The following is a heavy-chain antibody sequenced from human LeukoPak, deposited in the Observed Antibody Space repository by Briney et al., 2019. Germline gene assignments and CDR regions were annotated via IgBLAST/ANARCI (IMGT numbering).Heavy chain of an antibody. J-gene: IGHJ4*02. CDR3: ARGFDSGYDFGY. CDR2: ITGSGNSV. V-gene: IGHV3-48*02. D-gene: IGHD5-12*01. CDR1: GFTFSDYS. Sequence: GGSLRLSCAASGFTFSDYSMNWVRQAPGKGLEWVSYITGSGNSVYYADSVEGRFTISRDNAKNSLYLQMESLRDEDTAVYYCARGFDSGYDFGYWGQGTLVTVSS.